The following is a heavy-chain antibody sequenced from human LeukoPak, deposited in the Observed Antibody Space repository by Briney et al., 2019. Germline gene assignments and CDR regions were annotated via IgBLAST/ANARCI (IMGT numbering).Heavy chain of an antibody. J-gene: IGHJ4*02. D-gene: IGHD3-22*01. CDR1: GFTFSSYG. Sequence: GGSLRLSCAASGFTFSSYGMHWVRQAPGKGLEWVAVISYDGSNKYYADSVKGRFTISRDNSKNTLYLQMNSLRAEDTAVYYCAVNDYYFERSDYVAFDYWGQGTLVTVSS. V-gene: IGHV3-30*03. CDR2: ISYDGSNK. CDR3: AVNDYYFERSDYVAFDY.